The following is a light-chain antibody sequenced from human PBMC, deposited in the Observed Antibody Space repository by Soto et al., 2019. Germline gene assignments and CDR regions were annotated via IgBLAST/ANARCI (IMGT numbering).Light chain of an antibody. CDR2: GAS. CDR3: QQYNKWPLFT. CDR1: QSGSSN. Sequence: EIVMTQSPATLSVSPGERATLSCRASQSGSSNLAWYQQRPGQAPRLLIYGASTRATGIPARFSGSGSGTEFTLTISSLQSEDFAVYYCQQYNKWPLFTFGPGTRVDIK. V-gene: IGKV3-15*01. J-gene: IGKJ3*01.